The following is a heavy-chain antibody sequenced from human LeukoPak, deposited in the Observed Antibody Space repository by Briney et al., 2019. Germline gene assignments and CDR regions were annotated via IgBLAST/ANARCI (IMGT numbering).Heavy chain of an antibody. CDR3: ARGYDQLLLVAFDI. J-gene: IGHJ3*02. D-gene: IGHD2-2*01. CDR2: ISAYNGNT. V-gene: IGHV1-18*04. CDR1: GYTFTSYG. Sequence: ASVKVSCKASGYTFTSYGISWVRQAPGQGLGGMGWISAYNGNTNYAQKLQGRVTMTTDTSTSTAYMELRSLRSDDTAVYYCARGYDQLLLVAFDIWGQGTMVTVSS.